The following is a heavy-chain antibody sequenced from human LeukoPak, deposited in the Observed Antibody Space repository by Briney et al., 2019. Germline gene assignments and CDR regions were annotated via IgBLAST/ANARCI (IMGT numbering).Heavy chain of an antibody. CDR1: GVSFSGYY. J-gene: IGHJ6*02. Sequence: SETLSLTCAVYGVSFSGYYWSWIRQPPGKGLEWIGEINHSGSTNYNPSLKSRVTISVDTSKNQFSLKLSSVTAADTAVYYCAREGYYGSGRDRYYYYGMDVWGQGTTVTVSS. D-gene: IGHD3-10*01. V-gene: IGHV4-34*01. CDR2: INHSGST. CDR3: AREGYYGSGRDRYYYYGMDV.